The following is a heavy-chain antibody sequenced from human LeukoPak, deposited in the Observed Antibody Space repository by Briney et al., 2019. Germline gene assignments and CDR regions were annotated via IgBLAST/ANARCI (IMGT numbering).Heavy chain of an antibody. D-gene: IGHD3-22*01. CDR2: INPNSGGT. Sequence: ASVKVSCKASGYTFTGYYMHWVRQAPAQGLEWMGWINPNSGGTNYAQKFQGRVTMTRDTSISTAYMELSRLRSDDTAVYYCARDGISAYGDYYYYYYMDVWGKGTTVTISS. V-gene: IGHV1-2*02. CDR1: GYTFTGYY. J-gene: IGHJ6*03. CDR3: ARDGISAYGDYYYYYYMDV.